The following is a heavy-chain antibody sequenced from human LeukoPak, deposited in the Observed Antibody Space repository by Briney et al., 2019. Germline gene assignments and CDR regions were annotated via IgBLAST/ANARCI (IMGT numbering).Heavy chain of an antibody. V-gene: IGHV3-23*01. CDR2: FSATDGSA. CDR3: AKASIAAAGTGAFDV. J-gene: IGHJ3*01. CDR1: GFTFSSYA. D-gene: IGHD6-13*01. Sequence: GGSLRLAWAAAGFTFSSYAMTWVRQAPGRWLGWVSAFSATDGSAQYAESVKGRFTISRDNSKNRLYLQMNSLRAEDTSVYYCAKASIAAAGTGAFDVWGQGTMVTVSS.